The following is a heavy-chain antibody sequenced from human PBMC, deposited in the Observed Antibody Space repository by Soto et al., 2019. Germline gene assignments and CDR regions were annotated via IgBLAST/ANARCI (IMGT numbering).Heavy chain of an antibody. V-gene: IGHV3-7*01. J-gene: IGHJ4*02. CDR2: INPDGSAK. D-gene: IGHD1-1*01. Sequence: GSLRLSCAASGFTFSIYWMNWVRQAPGKGLEWVAIINPDGSAKYYVDSVKGRYTISRDNAKNLMYLQMNDLRHDDTGVYYCARENWKSDYWGQGTLVTVSS. CDR1: GFTFSIYW. CDR3: ARENWKSDY.